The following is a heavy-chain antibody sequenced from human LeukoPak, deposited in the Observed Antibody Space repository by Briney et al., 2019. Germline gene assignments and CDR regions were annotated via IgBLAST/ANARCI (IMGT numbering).Heavy chain of an antibody. CDR1: GYTFTGYY. V-gene: IGHV1-2*02. D-gene: IGHD5-18*01. CDR2: INPNSGGT. Sequence: GASVKVSCKASGYTFTGYYMHWVRQAPGQGLEWMGWINPNSGGTNYAQKFQGRVTMTRDTSISTAYVELSRLRSDDTAVYYCARDRIQLWFGLDAFDIWGQGTMVTVSS. CDR3: ARDRIQLWFGLDAFDI. J-gene: IGHJ3*02.